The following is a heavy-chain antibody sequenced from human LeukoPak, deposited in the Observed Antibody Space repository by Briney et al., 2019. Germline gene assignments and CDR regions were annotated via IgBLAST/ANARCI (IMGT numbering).Heavy chain of an antibody. CDR1: GFTFSSYS. V-gene: IGHV3-21*01. CDR3: AREGERGSYFDNWFDP. CDR2: ISSSSSYI. D-gene: IGHD1-26*01. J-gene: IGHJ5*02. Sequence: PGGPLRLSCAASGFTFSSYSMNWVRQAPGKGLEWVSSISSSSSYIYYADSVKGRFTISRDNAKSSLYLQMNSLRAEDTAVYYCAREGERGSYFDNWFDPWGQGTLVTVSS.